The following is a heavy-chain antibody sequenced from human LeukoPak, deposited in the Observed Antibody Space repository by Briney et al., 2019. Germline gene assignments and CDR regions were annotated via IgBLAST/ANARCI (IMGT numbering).Heavy chain of an antibody. CDR3: ARQKGIVGATTFFDY. D-gene: IGHD1-26*01. Sequence: SETLSLTCTVSGGSISSYYWSWIRQPPGKGLEWIGYIYYSGSTNYNPSLKSRVTISVDTSKNQFSLKLSSVTAADTAVYYCARQKGIVGATTFFDYWGQGTLVTVSS. V-gene: IGHV4-59*01. CDR2: IYYSGST. J-gene: IGHJ4*02. CDR1: GGSISSYY.